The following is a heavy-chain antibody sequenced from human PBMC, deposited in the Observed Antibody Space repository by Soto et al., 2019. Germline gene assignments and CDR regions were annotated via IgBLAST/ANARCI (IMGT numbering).Heavy chain of an antibody. CDR3: AKRGFDSGGWDYYALDV. CDR2: ITGGGGRT. D-gene: IGHD5-12*01. CDR1: GFTFHTYA. V-gene: IGHV3-23*01. J-gene: IGHJ6*02. Sequence: LRLSCAASGFTFHTYAMTWVRQAPEKGLEWVSAITGGGGRTYYADSVKGRFTISRDNSKNTLYLQMNSMRVEDTAVYYCAKRGFDSGGWDYYALDVWGQGTAVTVSS.